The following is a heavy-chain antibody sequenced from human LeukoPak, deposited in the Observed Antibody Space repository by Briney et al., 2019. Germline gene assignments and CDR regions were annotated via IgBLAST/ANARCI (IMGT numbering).Heavy chain of an antibody. V-gene: IGHV4-39*07. CDR1: GGSISSSSYY. CDR2: IYYSGST. CDR3: ARLRLGTFDY. J-gene: IGHJ4*02. Sequence: SETLSLTCTVSGGSISSSSYYWGWIRRPPGKGLEWIGSIYYSGSTYYNPSLKSRVTISVDTSKNQFSLKLSSVTAADTAVYYCARLRLGTFDYWGQGTLVTVSS. D-gene: IGHD1-1*01.